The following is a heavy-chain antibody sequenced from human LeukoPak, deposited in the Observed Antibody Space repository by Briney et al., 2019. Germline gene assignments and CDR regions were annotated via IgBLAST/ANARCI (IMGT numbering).Heavy chain of an antibody. Sequence: TGGSLRLSCAASGFTFSSYSMNWVRQAPGKGLEWVSSISSSSSYIYYADSVKGRFTISRDNAKNSLYLQMNSLRAKDTAVYYCARRTGYDILTGYHLYYFDYWGQGTLVTVSS. CDR3: ARRTGYDILTGYHLYYFDY. D-gene: IGHD3-9*01. J-gene: IGHJ4*02. V-gene: IGHV3-21*01. CDR2: ISSSSSYI. CDR1: GFTFSSYS.